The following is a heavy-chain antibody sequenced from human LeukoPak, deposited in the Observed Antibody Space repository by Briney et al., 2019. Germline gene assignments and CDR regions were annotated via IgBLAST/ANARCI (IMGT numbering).Heavy chain of an antibody. CDR3: ASSKSSWYGWFDP. D-gene: IGHD6-13*01. Sequence: SETLSLTCTVSGGSISSYYWSWIRQPPGKGLEWIGYIYYSGSTNYNPSLKGRVTISVDTSKNQFSLKLSSVTAADTAVYYCASSKSSWYGWFDPWGQGALVTVSS. CDR2: IYYSGST. J-gene: IGHJ5*02. V-gene: IGHV4-59*08. CDR1: GGSISSYY.